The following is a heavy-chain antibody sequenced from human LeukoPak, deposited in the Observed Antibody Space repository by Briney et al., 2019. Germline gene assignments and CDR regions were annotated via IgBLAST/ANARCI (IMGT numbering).Heavy chain of an antibody. D-gene: IGHD2-15*01. CDR1: GFTFSSYA. CDR3: ARDWCSGGSCFSWNWFDP. Sequence: PGRSLTLSCAVSGFTFSSYAMHWLRQAPPKGLDWVAVISYYGSNKYYADSVKGRFTISRDNSKNTLYLQMNSLRAEDTAVYYCARDWCSGGSCFSWNWFDPWGQGTLVTVSS. J-gene: IGHJ5*02. V-gene: IGHV3-30-3*01. CDR2: ISYYGSNK.